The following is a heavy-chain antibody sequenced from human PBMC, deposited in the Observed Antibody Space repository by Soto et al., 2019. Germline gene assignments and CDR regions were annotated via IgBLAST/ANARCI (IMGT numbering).Heavy chain of an antibody. CDR1: GFTFSSYG. J-gene: IGHJ3*02. CDR2: ISYDGSNK. V-gene: IGHV3-30*18. D-gene: IGHD3-3*01. Sequence: GGSLRLSCAASGFTFSSYGMHWVRQAPGKGLEWVAVISYDGSNKYYADSVKGRFTISRDNSKNTLYLQMNSLRAEDTDVYSCAKIGYSKGYDCWSGYDDAFDIWGQGSMVTVSS. CDR3: AKIGYSKGYDCWSGYDDAFDI.